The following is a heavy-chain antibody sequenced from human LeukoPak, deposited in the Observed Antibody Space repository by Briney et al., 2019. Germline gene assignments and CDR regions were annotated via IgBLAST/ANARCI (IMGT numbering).Heavy chain of an antibody. V-gene: IGHV4-59*08. CDR1: GGSISSHY. D-gene: IGHD3-10*01. Sequence: SETLSLTCSVSGGSISSHYWNWIRQPPGKGLEWIGDIDYSGRTNYNPSLKSRVTISVDTSKNQFSLKLSPVTAADTAVYYCARHLWRGGTTDSFDIWGQGTMVSVSS. CDR2: IDYSGRT. J-gene: IGHJ3*02. CDR3: ARHLWRGGTTDSFDI.